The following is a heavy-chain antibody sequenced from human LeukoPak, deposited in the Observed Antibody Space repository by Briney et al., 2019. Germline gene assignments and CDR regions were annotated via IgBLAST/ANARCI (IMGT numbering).Heavy chain of an antibody. D-gene: IGHD6-13*01. CDR1: GYSISSGYY. V-gene: IGHV4-38-2*02. CDR2: IYHTGST. CDR3: ARAYSSSWYFNWFDP. Sequence: SETLSLTCTVSGYSISSGYYWAWIRQPPGKGLEWIGNIYHTGSTYYNPSLKSRVTISVDTSKNQFSLKLSSVTAADTAVYYCARAYSSSWYFNWFDPWGQGTPVTVSS. J-gene: IGHJ5*02.